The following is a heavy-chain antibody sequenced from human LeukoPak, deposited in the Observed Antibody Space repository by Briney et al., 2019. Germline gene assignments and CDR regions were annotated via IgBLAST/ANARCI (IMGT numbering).Heavy chain of an antibody. CDR3: AREHRGAGATVDY. J-gene: IGHJ4*02. CDR2: IESDGSTK. CDR1: GFTFSSHW. D-gene: IGHD1-26*01. V-gene: IGHV3-74*03. Sequence: GGSLRLSCAASGFTFSSHWMHWVRQARGKGLVWVSRIESDGSTKMYADSVRGRFTISRDNAKNTLYLQMNSLRAEDTAVYYCAREHRGAGATVDYWGQGILVTVSS.